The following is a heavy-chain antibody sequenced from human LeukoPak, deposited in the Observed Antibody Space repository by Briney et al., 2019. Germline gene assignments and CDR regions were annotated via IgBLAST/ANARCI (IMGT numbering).Heavy chain of an antibody. CDR1: GFTFTDHY. Sequence: ASVKVSCKSSGFTFTDHYIHWVRQGPGQGLEWMGYIGPHSTFTSSPQEFQGRVTMTRDASMSTAYMELTRLTSGDTAVYYCVREGEGPLSKDFDYWGQGTLVTASS. D-gene: IGHD2/OR15-2a*01. J-gene: IGHJ4*02. V-gene: IGHV1-2*02. CDR2: IGPHSTFT. CDR3: VREGEGPLSKDFDY.